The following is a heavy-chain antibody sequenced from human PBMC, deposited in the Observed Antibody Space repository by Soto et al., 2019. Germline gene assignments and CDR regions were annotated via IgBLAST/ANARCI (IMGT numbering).Heavy chain of an antibody. V-gene: IGHV1-69*13. Sequence: SVKVSCKASGGTFSSYAISWVRQAPGQGLEWMGGIIPIFGTANYAQKFQGRVTITADESTSTAYMELSSLRSEDTAVYYCARGDYYYDSSGYPVMDVWGQGTTVTVSS. D-gene: IGHD3-22*01. CDR3: ARGDYYYDSSGYPVMDV. CDR1: GGTFSSYA. CDR2: IIPIFGTA. J-gene: IGHJ6*02.